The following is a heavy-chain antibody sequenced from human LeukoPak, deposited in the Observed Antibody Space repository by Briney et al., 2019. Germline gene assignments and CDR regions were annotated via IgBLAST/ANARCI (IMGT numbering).Heavy chain of an antibody. J-gene: IGHJ6*03. D-gene: IGHD6-13*01. Sequence: ASVKVSCKASGYTFTSYDINWVRQATGQGLEWMGWMNPNSGNTGYAQKFQGRVTITRNTSISTAYMELSSLRSEDTAVYYCARASSSSWYRDYYYYMDVWGKGTTVTVSS. CDR2: MNPNSGNT. CDR1: GYTFTSYD. V-gene: IGHV1-8*03. CDR3: ARASSSSWYRDYYYYMDV.